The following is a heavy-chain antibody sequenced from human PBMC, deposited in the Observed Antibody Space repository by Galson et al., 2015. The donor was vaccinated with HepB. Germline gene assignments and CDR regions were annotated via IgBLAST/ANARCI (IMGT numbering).Heavy chain of an antibody. CDR1: GFTFSDYY. V-gene: IGHV3-11*06. J-gene: IGHJ4*02. CDR3: ARVADADYGDHTYFDS. Sequence: SLRLSCAASGFTFSDYYMSWIRQAPGKGLEWLSYISGSRTYTNYADSVKGRFTISRDNAKNSLFLQMNSLRAEDTAVYYCARVADADYGDHTYFDSWGQGLLVTVSS. D-gene: IGHD4-17*01. CDR2: ISGSRTYT.